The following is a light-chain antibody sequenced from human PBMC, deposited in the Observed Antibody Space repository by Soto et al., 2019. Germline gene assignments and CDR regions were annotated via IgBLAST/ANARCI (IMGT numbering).Light chain of an antibody. CDR1: QGINSW. Sequence: DIQMTQSPSSVSASVGDRVTITCRASQGINSWLAWYQQKPGKAPKLLIYSTSNLQSEVPSRFSGSGSGTDFTLTITSLQPEDFATYFYYQSESLPLTFGGGTKLEIK. CDR2: STS. V-gene: IGKV1D-12*01. CDR3: YQSESLPLT. J-gene: IGKJ4*01.